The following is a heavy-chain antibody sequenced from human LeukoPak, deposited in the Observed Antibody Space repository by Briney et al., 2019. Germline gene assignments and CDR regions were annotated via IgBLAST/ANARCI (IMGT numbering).Heavy chain of an antibody. CDR3: AKRGEVAAAGYFDY. D-gene: IGHD6-13*01. J-gene: IGHJ4*02. CDR1: GFTFSSYA. V-gene: IGHV3-23*01. CDR2: ISGSGGST. Sequence: GGSLRLSCAASGFTFSSYAMSWVRQAPGKGMEWVSAISGSGGSTYYADSVKGRFTISRDNSKNTQYLQMNSLRPEDTAVYYCAKRGEVAAAGYFDYWGQGTLVTVSS.